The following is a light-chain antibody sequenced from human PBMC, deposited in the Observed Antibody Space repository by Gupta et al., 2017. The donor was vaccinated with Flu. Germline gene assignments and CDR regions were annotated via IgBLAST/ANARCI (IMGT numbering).Light chain of an antibody. V-gene: IGLV1-44*01. CDR1: SSNIGSNS. Sequence: QPVLSQSPSASGTPGQGVTISCSGSSSNIGSNSVNWFQQVPGRAPKLLITTNNQRPSGVPDRFSGSKSGPAASLAISGLQSEDEADYDCATWADSLNEYVCGTGPRV. CDR2: TNN. CDR3: ATWADSLNEYV. J-gene: IGLJ1*01.